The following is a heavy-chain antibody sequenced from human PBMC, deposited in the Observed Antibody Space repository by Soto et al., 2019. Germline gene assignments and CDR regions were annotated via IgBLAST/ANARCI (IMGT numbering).Heavy chain of an antibody. V-gene: IGHV1-2*04. CDR3: ARDPTYYYDSSGYRDQNPEGNWFDP. CDR2: INPNSGGT. D-gene: IGHD3-22*01. J-gene: IGHJ5*02. Sequence: GASVKVSCKASGYTFTGYYMHWVRQAPGQGLEWMGWINPNSGGTNYAQKFQGWVTMTRDTSISTAYMELSRLRSDDTAVYYCARDPTYYYDSSGYRDQNPEGNWFDPWGQGTLVTVSS. CDR1: GYTFTGYY.